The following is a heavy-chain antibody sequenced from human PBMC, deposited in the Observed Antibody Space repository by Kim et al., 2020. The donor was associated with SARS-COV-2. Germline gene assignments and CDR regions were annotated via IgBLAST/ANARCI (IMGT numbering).Heavy chain of an antibody. CDR1: GGSISGSSYY. CDR3: ARLCSVYYDFWSGYPDY. J-gene: IGHJ4*02. V-gene: IGHV4-39*01. Sequence: SETLSLTCTVSGGSISGSSYYWGWIRQPPGKGLEWIGSIYYSGSTYYNPSLKSRVTISVDTSKNQFSLKLSSVTAADTAVYYCARLCSVYYDFWSGYPDYWGQGTLVTVSS. D-gene: IGHD3-3*01. CDR2: IYYSGST.